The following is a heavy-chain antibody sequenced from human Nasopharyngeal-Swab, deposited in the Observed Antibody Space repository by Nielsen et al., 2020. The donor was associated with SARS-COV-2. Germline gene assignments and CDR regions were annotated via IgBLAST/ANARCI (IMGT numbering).Heavy chain of an antibody. CDR2: IYYSGST. CDR3: ARHERQWLVPKPGYFDY. V-gene: IGHV4-59*08. CDR1: GASISSYY. D-gene: IGHD6-19*01. J-gene: IGHJ4*02. Sequence: SETLSLTCSVSGASISSYYWSWIRQPPRKGLEWIAYIYYSGSTYYNPSLKSRVTISVDTSKNQFSLKLSSVTAADTAVYYCARHERQWLVPKPGYFDYWGQGTLVTVSS.